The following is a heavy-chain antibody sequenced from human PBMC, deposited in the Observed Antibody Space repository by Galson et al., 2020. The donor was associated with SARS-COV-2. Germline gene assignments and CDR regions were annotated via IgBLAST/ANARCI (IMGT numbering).Heavy chain of an antibody. CDR2: ISSSSSYI. Sequence: KIGESLKISCAASGFTFSSYSMNWVRQAPGKGLEWVSSISSSSSYIYYADSVKGRFTISRDNAKNSLYLQMNSLRAEDTAVYYCARAKSIAARRMPSGMDVWGQGTTVTVSS. D-gene: IGHD6-6*01. CDR3: ARAKSIAARRMPSGMDV. CDR1: GFTFSSYS. J-gene: IGHJ6*02. V-gene: IGHV3-21*01.